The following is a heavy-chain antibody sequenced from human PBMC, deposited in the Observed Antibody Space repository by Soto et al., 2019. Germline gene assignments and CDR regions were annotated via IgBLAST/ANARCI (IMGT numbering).Heavy chain of an antibody. V-gene: IGHV1-2*02. D-gene: IGHD3-10*01. CDR2: INPNSGGT. CDR3: ARGVGNYYGSGSVRYYYYGMDV. Sequence: ASVKVSCKASGYTFTGYYMHWVRQAPGQGLEWMGWINPNSGGTNYAQKFQGRVTMTRDTSISTAYMELSRLRSDDTAAYYCARGVGNYYGSGSVRYYYYGMDVWGQGTTVTVSS. CDR1: GYTFTGYY. J-gene: IGHJ6*02.